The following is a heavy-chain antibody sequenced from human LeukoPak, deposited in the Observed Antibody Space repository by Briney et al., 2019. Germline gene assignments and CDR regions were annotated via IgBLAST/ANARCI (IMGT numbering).Heavy chain of an antibody. Sequence: SETLSLTCAVYGGSFSGYYWSWIRQPPGKGLEWIGEINHSGSTNYNPALKSRVTISVDTAKTQFSLKLSSVTAADTAVYYCGRSVGGEDAFDIWGQGTMVTVSS. CDR3: GRSVGGEDAFDI. V-gene: IGHV4-34*01. J-gene: IGHJ3*02. D-gene: IGHD3-16*01. CDR1: GGSFSGYY. CDR2: INHSGST.